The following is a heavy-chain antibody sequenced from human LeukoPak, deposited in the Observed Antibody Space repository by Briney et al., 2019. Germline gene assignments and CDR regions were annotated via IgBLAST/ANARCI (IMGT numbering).Heavy chain of an antibody. Sequence: SETLSLTCTVSGGSISNYYWSWIRQPAGKGLAWIGRIYTSGTTHYNPSLKSRVTMSVDTSKNQFSLKLSSVTAADTAVYYCARDTLRAFDIWGQGTMVTVPS. J-gene: IGHJ3*02. CDR1: GGSISNYY. CDR2: IYTSGTT. V-gene: IGHV4-4*07. CDR3: ARDTLRAFDI.